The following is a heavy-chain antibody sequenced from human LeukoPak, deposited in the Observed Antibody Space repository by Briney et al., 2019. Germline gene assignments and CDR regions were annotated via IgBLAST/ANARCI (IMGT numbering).Heavy chain of an antibody. CDR2: IYYSGST. CDR3: ARDFYDSSGYYRGFDY. Sequence: TETLSLTCTVSGGSISSYYWSWIRQPPGKGLEWIGYIYYSGSTNYNPSLKSRVTISVDTSKNQFSLKLSSVTAADAAVYYCARDFYDSSGYYRGFDYWGQGTLVTVSS. CDR1: GGSISSYY. V-gene: IGHV4-59*01. D-gene: IGHD3-22*01. J-gene: IGHJ4*02.